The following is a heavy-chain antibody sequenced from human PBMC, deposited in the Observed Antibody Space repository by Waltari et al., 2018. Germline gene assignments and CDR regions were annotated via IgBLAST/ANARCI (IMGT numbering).Heavy chain of an antibody. CDR3: ARKVRGYSYAT. Sequence: QVQLQQWGAGLLKPSETLSLTCAVYGWSFSGYYWSWIRQPPGKGLEWIGEINHRGSTNYNPSLKSRVTISVDKSKNQFSLKLSSVTAADTAVYYCARKVRGYSYATWGQGTLVTVSS. CDR2: INHRGST. V-gene: IGHV4-34*01. D-gene: IGHD5-18*01. J-gene: IGHJ5*02. CDR1: GWSFSGYY.